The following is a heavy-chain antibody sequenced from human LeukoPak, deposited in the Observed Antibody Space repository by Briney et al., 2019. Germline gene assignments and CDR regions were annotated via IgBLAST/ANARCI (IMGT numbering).Heavy chain of an antibody. D-gene: IGHD3-10*01. CDR3: ARLPLGAFAEFLNFDY. V-gene: IGHV4-34*01. J-gene: IGHJ4*02. CDR1: GGSFSGYY. Sequence: SETLSLTCAVYGGSFSGYYWSWIRRPPGKGLEWIGEINHSGSTKYNPSLMSRVAISVDSSKNHFSLNLRSVTAADTAVYYCARLPLGAFAEFLNFDYWGQGIPVTVSS. CDR2: INHSGST.